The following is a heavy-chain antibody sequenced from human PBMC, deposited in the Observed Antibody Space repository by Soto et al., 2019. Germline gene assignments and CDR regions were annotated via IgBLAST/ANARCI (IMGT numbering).Heavy chain of an antibody. CDR3: AGVIQGTSLATCYYYGLDV. J-gene: IGHJ6*02. CDR2: ISFDGVNN. D-gene: IGHD3-9*01. CDR1: GFPFNTYP. Sequence: QVQLVESGGGVVQPGSSLRLSCAAFGFPFNTYPMHWVRQAPGKGLEWVAIISFDGVNNFYADSERGRFTISRDNSKNSLSQEVSRLRFEDTDVYYCAGVIQGTSLATCYYYGLDVWGQGATVTV. V-gene: IGHV3-30-3*01.